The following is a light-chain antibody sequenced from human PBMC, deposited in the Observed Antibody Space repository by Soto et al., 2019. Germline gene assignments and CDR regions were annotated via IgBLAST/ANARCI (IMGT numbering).Light chain of an antibody. CDR2: GAS. CDR3: QQYNKWPPYT. CDR1: QSVSSN. J-gene: IGKJ2*01. Sequence: EIVRTQSPATLSVSPGERATLSCRASQSVSSNLAWYQQKPGQAPRLLIYGASTRATGIPARFSGSGSGTEFTLTIRRLQSEDFAVYYCQQYNKWPPYTFGQGTKLEIK. V-gene: IGKV3-15*01.